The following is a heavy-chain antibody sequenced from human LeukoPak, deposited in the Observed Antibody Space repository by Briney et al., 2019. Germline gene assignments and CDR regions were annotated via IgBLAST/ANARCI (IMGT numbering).Heavy chain of an antibody. J-gene: IGHJ6*02. CDR2: INPNSGGT. Sequence: APVKVSCKASGYTFTGYYMHWVRQAPGQGLEWMGWINPNSGGTNYAQKFQGRVTMTRDTSISTAYMELSRLRSDDTAVYYCARAYYYGSGSYYGMDVWGQGTTVTVSS. V-gene: IGHV1-2*02. CDR3: ARAYYYGSGSYYGMDV. D-gene: IGHD3-10*01. CDR1: GYTFTGYY.